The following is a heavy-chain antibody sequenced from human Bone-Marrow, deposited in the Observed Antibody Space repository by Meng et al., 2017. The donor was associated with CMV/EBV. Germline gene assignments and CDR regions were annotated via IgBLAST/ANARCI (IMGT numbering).Heavy chain of an antibody. D-gene: IGHD3-10*01. V-gene: IGHV3-7*01. J-gene: IGHJ4*02. CDR1: GFTFGDYA. CDR3: AKGRFTMVRGVLDY. CDR2: IKQDGSEK. Sequence: GESLKISCTASGFTFGDYAMSWVRQAPGKGLEWVANIKQDGSEKYYVDSVKGRFTISRDNAKNSLYLQMNSLRAEDTAVYYCAKGRFTMVRGVLDYWGQGTLVTVSS.